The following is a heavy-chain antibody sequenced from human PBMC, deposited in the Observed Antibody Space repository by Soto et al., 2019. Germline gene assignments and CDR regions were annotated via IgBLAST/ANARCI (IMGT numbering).Heavy chain of an antibody. J-gene: IGHJ4*02. CDR2: IIPISGAA. V-gene: IGHV1-69*06. Sequence: QVQLVQSGAAVKKPGSAVKVACKASGGTFSNYVVNWVRQVLGQGIEWMGRIIPISGAANYAQKFQGRVTSTADKSTSTSYMELSSLRSEDTAVYYCARDMTRTVVPYFDFLGQATLVTVSS. D-gene: IGHD1-7*01. CDR3: ARDMTRTVVPYFDF. CDR1: GGTFSNYV.